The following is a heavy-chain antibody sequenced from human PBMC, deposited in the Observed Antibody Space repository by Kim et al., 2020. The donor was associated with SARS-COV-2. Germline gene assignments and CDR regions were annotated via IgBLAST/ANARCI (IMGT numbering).Heavy chain of an antibody. V-gene: IGHV3-30*18. Sequence: GGSLRLSCAASGFTFSSYGMHWVRQAPGKGLEWVAVISYDGSNKYYADSVKGRFTISRDNSKNTLYLQMNSLRAEDTAVYYCAKESGSGSYYAWTYYYYGMDVWGQGTPATVS. CDR3: AKESGSGSYYAWTYYYYGMDV. D-gene: IGHD3-10*01. CDR1: GFTFSSYG. CDR2: ISYDGSNK. J-gene: IGHJ6*02.